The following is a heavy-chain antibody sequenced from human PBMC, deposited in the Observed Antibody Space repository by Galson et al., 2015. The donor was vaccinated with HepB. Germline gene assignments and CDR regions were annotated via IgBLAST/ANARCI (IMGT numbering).Heavy chain of an antibody. CDR2: ISGSGGNT. D-gene: IGHD1/OR15-1a*01. J-gene: IGHJ4*02. V-gene: IGHV3-23*01. CDR3: ARQGCGTTTCHTIDY. Sequence: SLRLSCAASGFTFSNYAMGWVRQAPGKGLEWVSGISGSGGNTYYADSVKGRFTISRDKSKNTLYLQMNSLRAKDTAMYYCARQGCGTTTCHTIDYWGQGTQVTVSS. CDR1: GFTFSNYA.